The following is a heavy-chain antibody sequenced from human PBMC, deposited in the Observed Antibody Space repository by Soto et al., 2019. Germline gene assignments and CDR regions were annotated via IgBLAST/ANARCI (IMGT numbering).Heavy chain of an antibody. Sequence: PSETLALTGTVSGGSISSGDYYWSWIRQPPGKGLEWIGYIYYSGSTYYNPSLKSRVTISVDTSKNQFSLKLSSVTAADTAVYYCARGQRFSDWFDPWGQGTLVTVSS. J-gene: IGHJ5*02. V-gene: IGHV4-30-4*01. CDR2: IYYSGST. CDR3: ARGQRFSDWFDP. D-gene: IGHD3-3*01. CDR1: GGSISSGDYY.